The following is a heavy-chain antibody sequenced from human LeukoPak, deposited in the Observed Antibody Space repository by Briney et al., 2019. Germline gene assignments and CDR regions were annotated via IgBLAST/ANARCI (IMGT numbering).Heavy chain of an antibody. D-gene: IGHD3-10*01. CDR2: INHSGST. V-gene: IGHV4-34*01. Sequence: PSETLSLTCAVYGGSFSGYYWSWIRQPPGKGLEWIGEINHSGSTNYNPSLKSRVTISVDTSKNQFSLKLSSVTAADTAVYYCARGRYNYYGSGSLRRTTWFDYWGQGTPVTVSS. CDR3: ARGRYNYYGSGSLRRTTWFDY. J-gene: IGHJ4*02. CDR1: GGSFSGYY.